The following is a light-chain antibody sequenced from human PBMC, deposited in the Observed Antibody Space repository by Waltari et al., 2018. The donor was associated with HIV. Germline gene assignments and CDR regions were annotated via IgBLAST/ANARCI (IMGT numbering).Light chain of an antibody. J-gene: IGLJ2*01. CDR1: RSDVVAYNY. CDR3: SSYTSSSTVV. CDR2: DVS. Sequence: QSALTQPPPVSGSPGQPFTIPCTGTRSDVVAYNYVSWYQLHPGKAPKLMIYDVSNRPAGVSDRFSGSNSANTASLTSSGLQAEDDAHYYCSSYTSSSTVVFGGGTKLTVL. V-gene: IGLV2-14*01.